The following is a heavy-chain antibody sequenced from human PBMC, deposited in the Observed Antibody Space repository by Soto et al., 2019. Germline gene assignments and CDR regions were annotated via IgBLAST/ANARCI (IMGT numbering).Heavy chain of an antibody. CDR3: AKDHGYSSFCVDY. V-gene: IGHV3-23*01. CDR2: ISGSGITT. J-gene: IGHJ4*02. Sequence: EVQLLESGGGLVQPGGSLRLSCAASGFTFSNYAMSWVRQAPGKGLEWVSVISGSGITTNYADSVKGRFTISRDNSKNTLYLQMNSLRAEDTAVYYCAKDHGYSSFCVDYWGQGTLVTVSS. CDR1: GFTFSNYA. D-gene: IGHD6-19*01.